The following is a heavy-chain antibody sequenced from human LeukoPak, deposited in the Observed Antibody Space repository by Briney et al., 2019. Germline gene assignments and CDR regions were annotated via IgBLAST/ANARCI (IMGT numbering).Heavy chain of an antibody. CDR1: GYTFTNYA. J-gene: IGHJ4*02. CDR2: INAGNGNT. Sequence: GASVKVSCKASGYTFTNYAMHWVRQAPGQRLEWMGWINAGNGNTKYSQKFQGRVTITRDTSASTAYMELSSLRSEDTAVYYCARGPALSWTSAHYFDYWGQGTLVTVSS. CDR3: ARGPALSWTSAHYFDY. V-gene: IGHV1-3*01. D-gene: IGHD1-1*01.